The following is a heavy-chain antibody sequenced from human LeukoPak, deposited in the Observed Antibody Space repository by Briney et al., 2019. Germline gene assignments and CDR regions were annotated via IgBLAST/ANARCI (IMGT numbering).Heavy chain of an antibody. D-gene: IGHD3-10*01. J-gene: IGHJ4*02. Sequence: QPGGTLRLSCAASGFTFSSYGMSWVRQAPGKGLEWVSAISGSGGSTYYADSVKGRFTISRDNSKNTLYLQMNSLRVEDTAVYYCAKPSYGSGSYYSDYFDYWGQGTLVTVSS. CDR2: ISGSGGST. V-gene: IGHV3-23*01. CDR3: AKPSYGSGSYYSDYFDY. CDR1: GFTFSSYG.